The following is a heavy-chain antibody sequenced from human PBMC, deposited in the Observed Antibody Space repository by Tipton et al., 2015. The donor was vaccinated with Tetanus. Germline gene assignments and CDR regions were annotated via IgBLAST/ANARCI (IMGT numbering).Heavy chain of an antibody. Sequence: GSLRLSCAASGFTFSSYWMSWVRQAPGKGLEWVANIKQDGSEKYYVDSVKGRFTISRDNAKNSLYLQMNSLRAEDTAVYYCARLNGGWLNYYYYGMDVWGQGTTVTVSS. D-gene: IGHD4-23*01. V-gene: IGHV3-7*01. J-gene: IGHJ6*02. CDR2: IKQDGSEK. CDR1: GFTFSSYW. CDR3: ARLNGGWLNYYYYGMDV.